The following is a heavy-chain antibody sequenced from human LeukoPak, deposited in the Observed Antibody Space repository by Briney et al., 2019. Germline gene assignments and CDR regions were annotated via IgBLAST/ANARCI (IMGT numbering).Heavy chain of an antibody. CDR2: IYHSGST. Sequence: SETLSLTCTVSGYSISSDYYWGWIRQPPGKGLEWIGSIYHSGSTYYNPSLKSRVTISVDTSKDQFSLKLSSVTAADTAVYFCARVGIDSGSFADFDCWGQGTLVTVSS. D-gene: IGHD1-26*01. J-gene: IGHJ4*02. CDR3: ARVGIDSGSFADFDC. V-gene: IGHV4-38-2*02. CDR1: GYSISSDYY.